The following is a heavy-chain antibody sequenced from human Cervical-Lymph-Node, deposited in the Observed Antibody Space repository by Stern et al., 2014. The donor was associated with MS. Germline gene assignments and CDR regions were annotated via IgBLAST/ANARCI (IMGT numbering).Heavy chain of an antibody. Sequence: VQLVESGGGVVPPGKSLRLSCGTSGFTFTSYAMHWVRQAPGKGLDWVAGVSYAGLNAYYADSVKGRFTISRDNSKKTVSLQMNSLRPEDTALYYCARGAYTYGFDGFSGAFDLWGQGTMVTVSS. CDR1: GFTFTSYA. J-gene: IGHJ3*01. V-gene: IGHV3-30*04. CDR3: ARGAYTYGFDGFSGAFDL. D-gene: IGHD5-18*01. CDR2: VSYAGLNA.